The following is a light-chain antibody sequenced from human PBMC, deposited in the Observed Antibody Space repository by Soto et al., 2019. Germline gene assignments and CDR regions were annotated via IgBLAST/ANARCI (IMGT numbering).Light chain of an antibody. CDR1: QSVGKY. V-gene: IGKV3-20*01. J-gene: IGKJ1*01. Sequence: EIVLTQSPGTLALSPGEGATLSCRASQSVGKYLAWYQQKPGQAPRLLIYGASSRATGIPDSFRGSGSGTDFTLTISRLEPADLAVYYCQQYAGSTQTFGQGTKEDIK. CDR2: GAS. CDR3: QQYAGSTQT.